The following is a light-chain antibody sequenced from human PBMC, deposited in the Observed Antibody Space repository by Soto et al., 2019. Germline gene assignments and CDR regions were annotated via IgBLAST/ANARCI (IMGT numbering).Light chain of an antibody. CDR1: QNVDIY. CDR2: DAS. J-gene: IGKJ5*01. CDR3: QQRKFWPPIT. Sequence: ETVLTQFPATLSLSPGERATLSCRASQNVDIYLAWYQQKPGQAPRLLIYDASNMATGIPARFSGSGSGTDFTLTISSLQPEDFAVYYCQQRKFWPPITFGQGTRLEIK. V-gene: IGKV3-11*01.